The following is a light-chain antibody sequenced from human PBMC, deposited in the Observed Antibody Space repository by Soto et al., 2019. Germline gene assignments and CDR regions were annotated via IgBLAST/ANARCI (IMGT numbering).Light chain of an antibody. J-gene: IGKJ2*01. V-gene: IGKV1-39*01. Sequence: DIQMTQSPSSLSASVGDRVTITCRASQSISSFLNWYQQKPGKAPKLLIYAASSLQSGVPSRFSGSGSGTDFTLTISSLQPEEFATYYCQQSYSTPYTFGQGTKVDI. CDR2: AAS. CDR1: QSISSF. CDR3: QQSYSTPYT.